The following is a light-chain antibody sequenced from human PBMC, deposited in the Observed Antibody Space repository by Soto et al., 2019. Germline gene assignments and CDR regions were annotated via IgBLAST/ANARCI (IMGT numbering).Light chain of an antibody. CDR3: SSYTSSSTYV. Sequence: QSALTQPASVSGSPGQSITISCTGTSSDVGGYNYVSWYQQHPGKAPKLMIDDVSNRPSGVSNRCSGSKSGNTATLTISGLQAEDEADYYCSSYTSSSTYVFGTGTKVTVL. J-gene: IGLJ1*01. V-gene: IGLV2-14*01. CDR2: DVS. CDR1: SSDVGGYNY.